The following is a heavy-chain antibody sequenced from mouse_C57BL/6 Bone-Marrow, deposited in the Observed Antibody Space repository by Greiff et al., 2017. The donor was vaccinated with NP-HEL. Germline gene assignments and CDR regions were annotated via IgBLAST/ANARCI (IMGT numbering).Heavy chain of an antibody. Sequence: VQLQQSGAELVKPGASVKMSCKASGYTFTSYWITWVKQRPGQGLEWIGDIYPGSGSTNYNEKFKSKATLTVDTSSSTAYMQLSSLTSEDSAVYYCARRGDGYYFAWFAYWGQGTLVTVSA. V-gene: IGHV1-55*01. J-gene: IGHJ3*01. CDR3: ARRGDGYYFAWFAY. D-gene: IGHD2-3*01. CDR2: IYPGSGST. CDR1: GYTFTSYW.